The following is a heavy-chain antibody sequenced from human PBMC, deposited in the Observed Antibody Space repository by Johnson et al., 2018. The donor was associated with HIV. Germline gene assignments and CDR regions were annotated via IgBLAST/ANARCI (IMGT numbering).Heavy chain of an antibody. CDR2: ISSSGSTI. J-gene: IGHJ3*01. CDR1: GFTFSDYY. Sequence: QVQLVESGGGVVRPGGSLRLSCAASGFTFSDYYMSWLRQAPGKGLEWVSNISSSGSTIYYADSVKGRFNISRDNAKNSLYLQINSLRAEDTAVYYGARYCGGCCYPHYDALDLWGQGTMVTVSS. V-gene: IGHV3-11*04. D-gene: IGHD2-21*01. CDR3: ARYCGGCCYPHYDALDL.